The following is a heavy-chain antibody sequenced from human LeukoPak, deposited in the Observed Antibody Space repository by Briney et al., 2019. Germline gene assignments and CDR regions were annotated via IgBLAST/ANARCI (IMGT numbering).Heavy chain of an antibody. J-gene: IGHJ4*02. CDR2: IWYDGSNK. CDR1: RFTFSRYG. Sequence: GGSLRFSCAASRFTFSRYGMHWVRQAPGKGLEWVAVIWYDGSNKYYADSVKGRFTISRDNSKNTLYLQMNSLRAEDTAVYYCARDRIVGATRGGDFDYWGQGTLVTVSS. D-gene: IGHD1-26*01. CDR3: ARDRIVGATRGGDFDY. V-gene: IGHV3-33*01.